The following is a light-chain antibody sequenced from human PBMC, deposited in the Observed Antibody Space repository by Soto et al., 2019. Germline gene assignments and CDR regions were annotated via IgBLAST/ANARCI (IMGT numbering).Light chain of an antibody. V-gene: IGKV3-11*01. CDR1: QSVSSY. J-gene: IGKJ4*01. CDR2: DAS. CDR3: QQRSTWPLT. Sequence: VFTQSPVTLSLSPVERATLSCRASQSVSSYLAWYQQKPGQAPRLLIYDASNRATAIPARFSGSGSGTDFTLTISSLEPEDFAVYYCQQRSTWPLTFGGGTKVDIK.